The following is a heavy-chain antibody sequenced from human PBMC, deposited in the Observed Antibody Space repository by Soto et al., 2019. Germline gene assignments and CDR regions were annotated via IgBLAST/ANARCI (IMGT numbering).Heavy chain of an antibody. CDR2: IYQSGRT. CDR3: APDWGAGFYQLDS. D-gene: IGHD2-2*01. V-gene: IGHV4-38-2*01. J-gene: IGHJ4*02. Sequence: PSAPLTLTCAVSGYSISTGFNWARIRQPPAKALGWIGSIYQSGRTYYNLSLGSRVTISSDASKNPVALKLRSVTAAGTALYYCAPDWGAGFYQLDSWGQGTLVTVS. CDR1: GYSISTGFN.